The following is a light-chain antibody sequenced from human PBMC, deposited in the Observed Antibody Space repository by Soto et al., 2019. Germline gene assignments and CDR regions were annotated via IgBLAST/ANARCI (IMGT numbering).Light chain of an antibody. J-gene: IGKJ1*01. V-gene: IGKV3-15*01. Sequence: EIVMTQSPATLSVSPGERATLSCRASQSVSSNLACYQQKPGQAPRLLIYGASTRATGIPARFSGSGSGTEFTLTISSLQSEDFAVYHCQQYDSYPRTFGQGTKVDI. CDR3: QQYDSYPRT. CDR1: QSVSSN. CDR2: GAS.